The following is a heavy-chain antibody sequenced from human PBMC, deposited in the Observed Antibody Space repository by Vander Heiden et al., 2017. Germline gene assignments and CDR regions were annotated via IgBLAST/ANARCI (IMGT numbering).Heavy chain of an antibody. D-gene: IGHD6-6*01. CDR2: ISWNIGSI. J-gene: IGHJ1*01. Sequence: EVQLVESGGGLVQPGRSLRLCCSASGFTFDDYAMHWVRQDPGKGLGWVSGISWNIGSIGYADFVKDRFTISRDNAKNSLYLQMNSLRAEDTALYYCAKDLNPMEYSRGYFQHWGQGTLVTVSS. V-gene: IGHV3-9*01. CDR3: AKDLNPMEYSRGYFQH. CDR1: GFTFDDYA.